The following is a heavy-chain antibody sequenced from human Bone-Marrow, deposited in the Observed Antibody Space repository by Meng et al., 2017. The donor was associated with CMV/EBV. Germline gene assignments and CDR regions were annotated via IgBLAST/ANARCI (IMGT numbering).Heavy chain of an antibody. D-gene: IGHD7-27*01. V-gene: IGHV1-2*02. CDR3: ARDNNWGPDY. J-gene: IGHJ4*02. Sequence: ASVKVSCKATGYTFTDCYILWVRQAPGQGLEWMGWINPNSGDTNYAQQFQGRVTLTRDTSINTGYMELTRLTSDDTAVYYCARDNNWGPDYWGQGTLVTGSS. CDR1: GYTFTDCY. CDR2: INPNSGDT.